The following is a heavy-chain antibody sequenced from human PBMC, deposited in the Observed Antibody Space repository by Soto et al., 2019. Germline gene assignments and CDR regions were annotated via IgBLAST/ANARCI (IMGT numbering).Heavy chain of an antibody. V-gene: IGHV1-69*01. CDR1: GDTFSISA. CDR2: LVPFFGKS. D-gene: IGHD6-6*01. CDR3: ARDLGGAAPVDY. J-gene: IGHJ4*02. Sequence: QVPLAQSGAEVRKPGSSMKVSCKASGDTFSISAITWVRQAPGQGLEWVGGLVPFFGKSKYGPKFEGRVTFTADESTRTAYMELSHLTSDATAVYYCARDLGGAAPVDYWGQGTLVTVSP.